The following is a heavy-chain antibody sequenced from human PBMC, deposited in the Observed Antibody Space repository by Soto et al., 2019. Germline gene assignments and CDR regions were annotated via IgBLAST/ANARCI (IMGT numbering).Heavy chain of an antibody. D-gene: IGHD5-12*01. CDR3: AREDPGVANNFYYYGMDV. CDR2: ISACNGNT. V-gene: IGHV1-18*04. Sequence: ASVKVSCKASGYTFTSYGISWVRQAPGQGLEWMGWISACNGNTNYAQKLQGRVTMTTDTSTSTAYMELRSLRSDDTAVYYCAREDPGVANNFYYYGMDVWGQGTTVTVSS. J-gene: IGHJ6*02. CDR1: GYTFTSYG.